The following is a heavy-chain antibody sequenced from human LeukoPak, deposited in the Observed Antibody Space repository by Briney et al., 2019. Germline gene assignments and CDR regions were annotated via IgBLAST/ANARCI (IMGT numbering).Heavy chain of an antibody. CDR1: GFTFSSYS. CDR2: ISSSSSYI. CDR3: ARDGGLTGYCPNWFDP. J-gene: IGHJ5*02. D-gene: IGHD3-9*01. Sequence: RSGGSLRLSCAASGFTFSSYSMNWVRQAPGKGLEWVSSISSSSSYIYYADSVKGRFTISRDNAKNSLYLQMNSLRAEDTAVYYCARDGGLTGYCPNWFDPWGQGTLVTVSS. V-gene: IGHV3-21*01.